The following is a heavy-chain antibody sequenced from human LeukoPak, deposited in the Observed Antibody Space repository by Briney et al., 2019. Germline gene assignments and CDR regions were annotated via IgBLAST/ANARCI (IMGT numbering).Heavy chain of an antibody. Sequence: PGGSLRLSCAASGFTFSTYAMSWVRQAPGKGLEWVSASSTSGAGTYYADSVKGRFIISRDNSKNTLYLQMNSLRAEDTAVYYCAKDSPRFGENGNYFDYWGQGILVTVSS. V-gene: IGHV3-23*01. D-gene: IGHD3-10*02. CDR1: GFTFSTYA. J-gene: IGHJ4*02. CDR2: SSTSGAGT. CDR3: AKDSPRFGENGNYFDY.